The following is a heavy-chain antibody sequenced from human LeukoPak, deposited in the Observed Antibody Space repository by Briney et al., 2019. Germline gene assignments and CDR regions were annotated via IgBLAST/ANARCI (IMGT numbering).Heavy chain of an antibody. Sequence: GGSLRLSCAASGFTFSSMHWVRQAPGKGLEWVAFIRFDGTSKFYADSVKGRFTISRDNSQNTVSLQVNNLRTEDTALYYCARGVYGDYAFDYWGQGTLVTVSS. D-gene: IGHD4-17*01. CDR1: GFTFSS. CDR3: ARGVYGDYAFDY. J-gene: IGHJ4*02. CDR2: IRFDGTSK. V-gene: IGHV3-30*02.